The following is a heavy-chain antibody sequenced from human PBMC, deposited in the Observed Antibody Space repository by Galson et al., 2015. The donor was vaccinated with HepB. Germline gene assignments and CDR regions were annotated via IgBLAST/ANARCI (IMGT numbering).Heavy chain of an antibody. CDR2: IKEDGSEK. Sequence: SLRLSCAASGFISSMYWMNWVRQAPGKGLEWVANIKEDGSEKNYVDSVKGRFTISRDNAKNSLYLQMNSLRAEDTAVYYCARVKRGEWYSYYYYGMDVWGQGTTATVSS. V-gene: IGHV3-7*05. CDR3: ARVKRGEWYSYYYYGMDV. CDR1: GFISSMYW. J-gene: IGHJ6*02. D-gene: IGHD3-10*01.